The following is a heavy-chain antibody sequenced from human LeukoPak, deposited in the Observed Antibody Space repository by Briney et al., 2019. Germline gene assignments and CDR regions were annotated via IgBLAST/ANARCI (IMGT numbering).Heavy chain of an antibody. J-gene: IGHJ4*02. Sequence: SETLSLTCTVSGGSISSYYWSWIRQPPGKGLEWIGYIYYSGSTNYNPSLKSRVTISVDTSKNQFSLELSSVTAADTAVYYCARHKRDYDILTGYYTGFIETLFDYWGQGALVTVSS. CDR1: GGSISSYY. CDR2: IYYSGST. V-gene: IGHV4-59*08. D-gene: IGHD3-9*01. CDR3: ARHKRDYDILTGYYTGFIETLFDY.